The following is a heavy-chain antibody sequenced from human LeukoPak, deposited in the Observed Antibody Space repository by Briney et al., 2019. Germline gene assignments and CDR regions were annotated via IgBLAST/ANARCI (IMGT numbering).Heavy chain of an antibody. V-gene: IGHV4-34*01. Sequence: SETLSRNCAGYGGSFSGYYWSWIRQPPGKGPEWIGESNHSGSTNYNPSLKCRVTISVDTSKNQFSLKLSSVTAADTAVYYCARGHGRVQLERRPFDPWGQGTLVTVSS. CDR1: GGSFSGYY. CDR2: SNHSGST. CDR3: ARGHGRVQLERRPFDP. D-gene: IGHD1-1*01. J-gene: IGHJ5*02.